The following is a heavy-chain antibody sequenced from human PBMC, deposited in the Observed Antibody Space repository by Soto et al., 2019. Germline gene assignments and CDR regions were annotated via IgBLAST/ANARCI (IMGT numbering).Heavy chain of an antibody. CDR3: ARHDRDYGDQIDY. CDR1: GGSISSSSYY. V-gene: IGHV4-39*01. Sequence: QLQLQESGPGLVKSSQTLSLTCTVSGGSISSSSYYWGWIRQPPGKGLEWIGSIYYSGSTYYNSSLKSRVTISVDTSKNQFSLKVSSVTTADTAVYYCARHDRDYGDQIDYWGQGTLVTVSS. CDR2: IYYSGST. D-gene: IGHD4-17*01. J-gene: IGHJ4*02.